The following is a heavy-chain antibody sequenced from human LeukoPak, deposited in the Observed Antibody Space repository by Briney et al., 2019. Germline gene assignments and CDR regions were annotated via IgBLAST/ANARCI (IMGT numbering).Heavy chain of an antibody. D-gene: IGHD3-9*01. V-gene: IGHV4-59*01. CDR1: GGSISSYY. CDR2: IYYGGST. J-gene: IGHJ4*02. Sequence: SETLSLTCTVSGGSISSYYWSWIRQPPGKGLEWIGYIYYGGSTKYNPSFKSRVTISVDTSKNQFSLKLISVTAADTAVYYCATVVRDDILTGYYIDHWGQGTLVTVSS. CDR3: ATVVRDDILTGYYIDH.